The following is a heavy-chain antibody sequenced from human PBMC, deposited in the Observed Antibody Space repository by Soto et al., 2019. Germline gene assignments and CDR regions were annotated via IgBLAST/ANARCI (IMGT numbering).Heavy chain of an antibody. CDR2: ISGIGGTT. CDR3: AKSPGSTGDGMDV. D-gene: IGHD2-8*02. Sequence: EVQLLESGGGLVQPGGSLRLSCAASGFTFSTYAMGWVRQVPGKGLEWVSGISGIGGTTYYADSVKGRFTISRDNSKNTLYLQMNSLRAEDTAVYYCAKSPGSTGDGMDVWGQGTTVTVSS. CDR1: GFTFSTYA. J-gene: IGHJ6*02. V-gene: IGHV3-23*01.